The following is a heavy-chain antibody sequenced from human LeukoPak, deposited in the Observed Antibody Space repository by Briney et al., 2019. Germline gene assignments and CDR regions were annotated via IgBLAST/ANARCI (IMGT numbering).Heavy chain of an antibody. D-gene: IGHD6-13*01. CDR2: INHSGST. J-gene: IGHJ4*02. CDR3: ARGGAAAAGPGYFDY. Sequence: PSETLSLTCAVYVGSFSGYYWSWIRQPPWKGLEWIGEINHSGSTNYNPSLKSRVTISVDTSKNQFSLKLSSVTAADTAVYYCARGGAAAAGPGYFDYWGQGTLVTVSS. V-gene: IGHV4-34*01. CDR1: VGSFSGYY.